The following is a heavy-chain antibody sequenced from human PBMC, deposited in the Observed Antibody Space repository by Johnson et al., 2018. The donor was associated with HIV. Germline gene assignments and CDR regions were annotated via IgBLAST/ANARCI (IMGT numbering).Heavy chain of an antibody. V-gene: IGHV3-13*01. CDR3: ARGYNWNDFSI. Sequence: VQLVESGGGLIQPGGSLRLSCAASGFTFDDYAMHWVRQAPGKGLEWVSAIGTAGDTYYPASVKGRFTISRENAKKTLYLQRNSRSAEDTALYYCARGYNWNDFSIWGQGTVVTVS. CDR1: GFTFDDYA. CDR2: IGTAGDT. D-gene: IGHD1-1*01. J-gene: IGHJ3*02.